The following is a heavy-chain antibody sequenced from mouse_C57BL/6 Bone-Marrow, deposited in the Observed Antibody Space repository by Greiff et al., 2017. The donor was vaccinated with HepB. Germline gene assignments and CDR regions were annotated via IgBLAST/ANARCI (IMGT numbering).Heavy chain of an antibody. CDR2: IYPGGGYT. CDR1: GYTFTNYW. CDR3: TEGWLPHAMDY. V-gene: IGHV1-63*01. Sequence: VQRVESGAELVRPGTSVKMSCKASGYTFTNYWIGWAKQRPGHGLEWIGDIYPGGGYTNYNEKFKGKATLTAEKSSSTAYMQFSSLTSEDSAIYYCTEGWLPHAMDYWGQGTSVTVSS. J-gene: IGHJ4*01. D-gene: IGHD2-3*01.